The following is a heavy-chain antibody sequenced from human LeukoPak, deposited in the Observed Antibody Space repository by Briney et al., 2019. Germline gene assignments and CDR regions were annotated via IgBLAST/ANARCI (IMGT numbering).Heavy chain of an antibody. J-gene: IGHJ4*02. Sequence: ASVKVSCKASGYTFTGYYMHWVRQAPGQGLEWMGWINPNSGGTNYAQKFQGRVTMTLDTSISTAYMELSRLRSDDTAIYYCARVDGGEWYYFDYWGQGTLVTVSS. CDR3: ARVDGGEWYYFDY. D-gene: IGHD2-8*02. CDR2: INPNSGGT. V-gene: IGHV1-2*02. CDR1: GYTFTGYY.